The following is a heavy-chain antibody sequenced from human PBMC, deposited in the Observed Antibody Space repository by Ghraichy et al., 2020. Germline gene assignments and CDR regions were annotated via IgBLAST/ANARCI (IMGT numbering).Heavy chain of an antibody. D-gene: IGHD3-3*01. CDR2: INPSGGST. J-gene: IGHJ5*02. Sequence: ASVKVSCKASGYTFTSYYMHWVRQAPGQGLEWMGIINPSGGSTSYAQKFQGRVTMTRDTSTSTVYMELSSLRSEDTAVYYCARDGIDFWSGYYSSHVSNWFDPWGQGTLVTVSS. V-gene: IGHV1-46*01. CDR1: GYTFTSYY. CDR3: ARDGIDFWSGYYSSHVSNWFDP.